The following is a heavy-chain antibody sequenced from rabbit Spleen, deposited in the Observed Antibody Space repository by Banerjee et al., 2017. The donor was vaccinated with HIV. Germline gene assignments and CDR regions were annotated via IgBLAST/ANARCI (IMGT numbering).Heavy chain of an antibody. Sequence: QEQLVESGGGLVQPEGSLTLTCKASGFSFSSGYDMCWVRQAPGKGLEWIGYIDPHFNITYYAPWVNGRFTISRHNAQNTLYLQLNSLTAADTATYFCVRDRANIGGDYGPYYFDLWGQGTLVTVS. D-gene: IGHD2-1*01. CDR2: IDPHFNIT. J-gene: IGHJ4*01. V-gene: IGHV1S47*01. CDR3: VRDRANIGGDYGPYYFDL. CDR1: GFSFSSGYD.